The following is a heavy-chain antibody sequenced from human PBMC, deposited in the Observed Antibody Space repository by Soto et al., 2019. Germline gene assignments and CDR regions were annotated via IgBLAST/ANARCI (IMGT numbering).Heavy chain of an antibody. CDR1: GFSLSTSGMC. CDR3: ARTAFHYDRGIWWFDP. D-gene: IGHD3-3*01. J-gene: IGHJ5*02. Sequence: SGPTLVNPTQTLTLTCTFSGFSLSTSGMCVSWIRQPPGKALEWLALIDWDDDKYYSTSLKTRLTISKDTSKNQVVLTMTNMDPVDTATYYCARTAFHYDRGIWWFDPWGQGTLVTVSS. CDR2: IDWDDDK. V-gene: IGHV2-70*01.